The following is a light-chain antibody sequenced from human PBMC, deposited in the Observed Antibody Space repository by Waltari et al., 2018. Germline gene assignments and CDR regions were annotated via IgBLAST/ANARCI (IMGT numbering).Light chain of an antibody. J-gene: IGKJ1*01. CDR2: KAS. Sequence: DIQMTQSPSTLSASLGDRVTITCRASQSINNQLAWYQQKPGKGPKLLMYKASSLESGVPSRFSGSGSGTEFTLTISSLQPDDFPTYYCQQYQSYWTFGQGTKVEIK. V-gene: IGKV1-5*03. CDR1: QSINNQ. CDR3: QQYQSYWT.